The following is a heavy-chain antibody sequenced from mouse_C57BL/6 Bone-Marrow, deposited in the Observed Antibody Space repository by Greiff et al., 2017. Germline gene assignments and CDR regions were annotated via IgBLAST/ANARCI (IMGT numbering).Heavy chain of an antibody. Sequence: QVQLKESGPGLVAPSQSLSITCTVSGFSLTSYAISWVRQPPGKGLEWLGVIWPGGGTTYNSALKSRLSISKDNSKSQVFLKMNRLQTDDTARYCCARPHYYGSAWVAYWGQGTLVTVSA. V-gene: IGHV2-9-1*01. J-gene: IGHJ3*01. D-gene: IGHD1-1*01. CDR1: GFSLTSYA. CDR2: IWPGGGT. CDR3: ARPHYYGSAWVAY.